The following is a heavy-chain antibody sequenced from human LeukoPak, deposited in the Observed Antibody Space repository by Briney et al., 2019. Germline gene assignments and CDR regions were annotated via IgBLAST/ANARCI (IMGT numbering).Heavy chain of an antibody. V-gene: IGHV1-69*13. CDR1: GGTFSSYA. CDR2: IIPIFGTA. J-gene: IGHJ6*03. CDR3: ASCAYDSSGYPGEGIDYYYYMDV. Sequence: ASVKVSCKASGGTFSSYAISWVRQAPGQGLEWMGGIIPIFGTANYAQKFQGRVTITADESTSTAYMELSSLRSEDTAVYYCASCAYDSSGYPGEGIDYYYYMDVWGKGTTVTVSS. D-gene: IGHD3-22*01.